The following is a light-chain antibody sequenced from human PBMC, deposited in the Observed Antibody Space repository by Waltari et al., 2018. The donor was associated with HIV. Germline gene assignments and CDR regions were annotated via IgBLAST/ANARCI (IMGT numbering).Light chain of an antibody. CDR1: SGTIATNY. CDR3: QSYDSTTWV. J-gene: IGLJ3*02. Sequence: NFMLTQPHSVSESPGKTVTISCTRTSGTIATNYVQWYQQHPGSAPTKVIYEVNQRPAGVPDRFSGSIDRSSNSASLTISGLKTEDEADYYCQSYDSTTWVFDGGTKLTVL. V-gene: IGLV6-57*03. CDR2: EVN.